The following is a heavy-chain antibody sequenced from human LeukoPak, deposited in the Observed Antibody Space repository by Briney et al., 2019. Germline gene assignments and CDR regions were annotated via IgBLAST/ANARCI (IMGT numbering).Heavy chain of an antibody. Sequence: KPSETLSLTCTVSGGSISSSNFYWGWVRQPPGKGLEWIGIIYYSGSTYYNPSLKSRVSLSVDTSKNQFSLRLSSVTAADTAVYYCASFLYGSNPYFDYWGQGTLVTVSS. CDR3: ASFLYGSNPYFDY. J-gene: IGHJ4*02. V-gene: IGHV4-39*01. CDR2: IYYSGST. CDR1: GGSISSSNFY. D-gene: IGHD3-10*01.